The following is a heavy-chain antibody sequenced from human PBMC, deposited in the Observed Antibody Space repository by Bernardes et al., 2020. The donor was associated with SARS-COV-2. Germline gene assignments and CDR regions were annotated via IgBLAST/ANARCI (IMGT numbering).Heavy chain of an antibody. CDR3: ARQSPLLWFGELFGDFDY. CDR1: GGSISSSSYY. V-gene: IGHV4-39*01. J-gene: IGHJ4*02. CDR2: IYYSGST. D-gene: IGHD3-10*01. Sequence: SETLSLTCTVSGGSISSSSYYWGWILQPPGKGLEWIGSIYYSGSTYYNPSLKSRVTISVDTSKNQFSLKLSSVTAADTAVYYCARQSPLLWFGELFGDFDYWGQGTLVTVSS.